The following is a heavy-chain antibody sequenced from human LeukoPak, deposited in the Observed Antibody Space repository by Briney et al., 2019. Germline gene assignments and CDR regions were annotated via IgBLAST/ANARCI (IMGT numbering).Heavy chain of an antibody. D-gene: IGHD2-2*01. CDR1: GFTFSSYG. Sequence: GGSLRLFCAASGFTFSSYGMHWVRQAPGKGLEWVAVIWYDGSNKYYADSVKGRFTISRDNSKNTLYLQMNSLRAEDTAVYYCARAGGYCSSTSCYDPFAYWGQGTLVTVSS. CDR3: ARAGGYCSSTSCYDPFAY. J-gene: IGHJ4*02. CDR2: IWYDGSNK. V-gene: IGHV3-33*01.